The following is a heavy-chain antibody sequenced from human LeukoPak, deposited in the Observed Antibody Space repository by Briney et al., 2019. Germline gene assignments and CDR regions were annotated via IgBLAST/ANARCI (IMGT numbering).Heavy chain of an antibody. Sequence: GGSLRLSCAASGFIFSGSDMHWVRQASGKGLEWVGRVTTKPNNYATTYGASVKGRFTIPRDDSANTAYLQMNSLKTEDTAVYYCTTYRSGHYWGQGTLVTVSS. CDR1: GFIFSGSD. CDR3: TTYRSGHY. J-gene: IGHJ4*02. V-gene: IGHV3-73*01. D-gene: IGHD6-19*01. CDR2: VTTKPNNYAT.